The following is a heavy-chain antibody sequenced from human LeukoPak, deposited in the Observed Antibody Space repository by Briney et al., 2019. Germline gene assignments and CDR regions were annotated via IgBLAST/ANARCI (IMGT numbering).Heavy chain of an antibody. Sequence: PGGSLRLSCEASGFSFSDYYMTWIRQAPGKGPEWISYISSSAHMIYYADSVRGRFTISRDNAKNSLYLQMNSLRAEDTAVYYCGRDGSGSPDYWGQGTLVTVSS. D-gene: IGHD1-26*01. CDR3: GRDGSGSPDY. CDR1: GFSFSDYY. J-gene: IGHJ4*02. CDR2: ISSSAHMI. V-gene: IGHV3-11*01.